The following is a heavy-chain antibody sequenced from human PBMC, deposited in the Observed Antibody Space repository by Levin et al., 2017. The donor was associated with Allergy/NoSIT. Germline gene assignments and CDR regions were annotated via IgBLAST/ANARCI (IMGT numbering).Heavy chain of an antibody. D-gene: IGHD3-3*01. CDR1: GGSISSYY. V-gene: IGHV4-59*08. CDR2: IYYSGST. Sequence: NTSETLSLTCTVSGGSISSYYWSWIRQPPGKGLEWIGYIYYSGSTNYNPSLKSRVTISVDTSKNQFSLKLSSVTAADTAVYYCARHNVDVLRFLEWSGYWYFDLWGRGTLVTVSS. CDR3: ARHNVDVLRFLEWSGYWYFDL. J-gene: IGHJ2*01.